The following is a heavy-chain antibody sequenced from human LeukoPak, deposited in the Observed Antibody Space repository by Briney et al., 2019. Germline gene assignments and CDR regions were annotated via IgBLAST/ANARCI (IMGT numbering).Heavy chain of an antibody. J-gene: IGHJ6*02. V-gene: IGHV4-34*01. CDR1: GGSFSDYF. CDR3: ARDVVVVPAAIHYGMDV. CDR2: INHSGRT. D-gene: IGHD2-2*01. Sequence: SETLSLTCAVYGGSFSDYFWGWFRQPPGKGLEWIGEINHSGRTYYNPFLKSRVTISVDTSKNQFSLNLSSVTAADTAVYYCARDVVVVPAAIHYGMDVWGQGTTVTVSS.